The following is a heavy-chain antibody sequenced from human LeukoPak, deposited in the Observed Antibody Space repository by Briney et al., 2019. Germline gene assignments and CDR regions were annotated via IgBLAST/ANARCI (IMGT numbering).Heavy chain of an antibody. D-gene: IGHD3-10*01. J-gene: IGHJ5*02. CDR1: GYTFTSYG. CDR3: ARAQDYYYGSGSSNWFDP. V-gene: IGHV1-18*01. CDR2: ISAYNGNT. Sequence: ASVKVSCKASGYTFTSYGISWVRQAPGQGLEWMGWISAYNGNTNYAQKLQGRVTMTTDTSTSTAYMELRSLRSDDTAVYYCARAQDYYYGSGSSNWFDPWGQGTLVTVSS.